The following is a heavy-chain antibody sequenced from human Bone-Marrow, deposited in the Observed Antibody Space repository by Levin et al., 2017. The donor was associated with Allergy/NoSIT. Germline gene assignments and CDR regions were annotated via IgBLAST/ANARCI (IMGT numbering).Heavy chain of an antibody. D-gene: IGHD2-15*01. Sequence: PGGSLRLSCAASGFNLNDYWMHWVRQPPGKGLVWVSRINPDGSDTNYADSVRGRFTISRDNAKNTLYLQMESLGVEDTALYYCTRERNFGSLGMDVWGQGTPVTVSS. CDR1: GFNLNDYW. J-gene: IGHJ6*02. CDR3: TRERNFGSLGMDV. V-gene: IGHV3-74*01. CDR2: INPDGSDT.